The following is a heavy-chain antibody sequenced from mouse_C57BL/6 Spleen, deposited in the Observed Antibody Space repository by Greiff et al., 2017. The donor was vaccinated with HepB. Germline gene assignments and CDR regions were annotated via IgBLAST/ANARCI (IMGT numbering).Heavy chain of an antibody. CDR2: IDPSDSYT. CDR3: ARGGQLRPWFAY. Sequence: QPGAELVMPGASVKLSCKASGYTFTSYWMHWVKQRPGQGLEWIGEIDPSDSYTNYNQKFKGKSTLTVDKSSSTAYMQLSSLTSEDSAVYYCARGGQLRPWFAYWGQGTLVTVSA. CDR1: GYTFTSYW. V-gene: IGHV1-69*01. D-gene: IGHD3-2*02. J-gene: IGHJ3*01.